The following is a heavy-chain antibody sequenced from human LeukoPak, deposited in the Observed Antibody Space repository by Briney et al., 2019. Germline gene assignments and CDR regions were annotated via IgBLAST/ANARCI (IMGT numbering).Heavy chain of an antibody. CDR2: IYHSGST. Sequence: SETLSLTCTVSGYSISSGYYWGWIRQPPGKGLEWIGSIYHSGSTFDNPSLKSRVTISVDTSKNQFSLKLSSVTAADTAVYYCARDMATDSGDYWGQGTLVTVSS. V-gene: IGHV4-38-2*02. D-gene: IGHD5-12*01. CDR3: ARDMATDSGDY. J-gene: IGHJ4*02. CDR1: GYSISSGYY.